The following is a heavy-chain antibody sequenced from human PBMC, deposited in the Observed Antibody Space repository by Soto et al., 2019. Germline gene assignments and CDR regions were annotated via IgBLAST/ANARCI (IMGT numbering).Heavy chain of an antibody. CDR1: GFAFSTYW. J-gene: IGHJ6*02. CDR3: ASRQHGMAV. Sequence: PGGSLRLSCAASGFAFSTYWMSWVRQAPGKGLEWVANINQDGSEKNYVDSVKGRFTISRDNAKNSLYLQMNSLRADDTAVYYCASRQHGMAVPAQGNTVTVSS. V-gene: IGHV3-7*05. CDR2: INQDGSEK.